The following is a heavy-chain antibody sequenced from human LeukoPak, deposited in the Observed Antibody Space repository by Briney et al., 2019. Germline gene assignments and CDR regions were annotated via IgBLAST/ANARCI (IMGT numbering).Heavy chain of an antibody. V-gene: IGHV3-23*01. CDR1: GFTFSNYA. D-gene: IGHD2-21*02. CDR3: AKRLGDQRAFDY. Sequence: RGGSLRLSCAASGFTFSNYAMSWVRQAPGKRLEWVSGISGTSGTINYADPVKGRFTISRDNSKNTVYLQMNSLRAEDTAVYYCAKRLGDQRAFDYWGQGTLVTVSS. J-gene: IGHJ4*02. CDR2: ISGTSGTI.